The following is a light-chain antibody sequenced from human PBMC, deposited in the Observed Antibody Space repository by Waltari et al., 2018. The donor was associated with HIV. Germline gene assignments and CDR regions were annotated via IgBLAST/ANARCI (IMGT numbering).Light chain of an antibody. Sequence: DIQVTQSPSSVSAFVGDRVTITCRASQDISNRLAWYQQKAGRAPKLLIYAASSLQSGVPSRFSGSGSGTDFTLTITSLQPEDSASYYCQQSYITPWTFGQGTKVEIK. CDR2: AAS. J-gene: IGKJ1*01. CDR3: QQSYITPWT. V-gene: IGKV1-12*01. CDR1: QDISNR.